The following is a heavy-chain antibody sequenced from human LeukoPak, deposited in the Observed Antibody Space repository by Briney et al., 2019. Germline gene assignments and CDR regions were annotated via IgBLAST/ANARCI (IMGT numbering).Heavy chain of an antibody. D-gene: IGHD1-1*01. CDR2: IYHSGST. J-gene: IGHJ5*02. V-gene: IGHV4-30-2*01. CDR1: GGSISSGGYS. Sequence: SETLSLTCTVSGGSISSGGYSWSWIRQPPGKGLEWIGYIYHSGSTYYNPSLKSRVTISVDRSKNQFSLKLSSVTAADTAVYYCASQLEGDWFDPWGQGTLVTVSS. CDR3: ASQLEGDWFDP.